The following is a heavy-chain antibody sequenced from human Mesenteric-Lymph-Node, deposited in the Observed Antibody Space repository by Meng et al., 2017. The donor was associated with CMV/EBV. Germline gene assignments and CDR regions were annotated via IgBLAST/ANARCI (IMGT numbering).Heavy chain of an antibody. CDR2: ISGYSGNT. Sequence: GESLKISCKGSGYSFTSFGISWVRQAPGQGLEWMGWISGYSGNTHYAQKLQGRVTMTTDSSTSTAYMELTSLRFDDTAVYYCARDPSYGGNSGHYGMDVWGQGTTVTVSS. CDR3: ARDPSYGGNSGHYGMDV. CDR1: GYSFTSFG. V-gene: IGHV1-18*01. D-gene: IGHD4-23*01. J-gene: IGHJ6*02.